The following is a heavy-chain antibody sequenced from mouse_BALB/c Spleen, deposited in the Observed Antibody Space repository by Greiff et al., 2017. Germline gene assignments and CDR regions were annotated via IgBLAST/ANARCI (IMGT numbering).Heavy chain of an antibody. CDR1: GYSFTGYF. CDR2: INPYNGDT. Sequence: VQLQQSGPELVKPGASVKISCKASGYSFTGYFMNWVMQSHGKSLEWIGRINPYNGDTFYNQKFKGKATLTVDKSSSTAHMELRSLASEDSAVYYCAREYRYDVGYAMDYWGQGTSVTVAS. J-gene: IGHJ4*01. CDR3: AREYRYDVGYAMDY. D-gene: IGHD2-14*01. V-gene: IGHV1-20*02.